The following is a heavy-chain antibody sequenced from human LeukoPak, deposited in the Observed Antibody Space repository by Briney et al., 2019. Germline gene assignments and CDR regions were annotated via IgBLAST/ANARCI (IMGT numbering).Heavy chain of an antibody. CDR2: VSYSGNT. J-gene: IGHJ4*02. Sequence: SETLSLTCTVSGGSISFYYWSWIRQPPGKGLEWIGFVSYSGNTNYNPSLQSRVTMSVDTSKNQFSLKLSSVTAADTAVYYCAAYSSSWPYYFDYWGQGTLVTVSS. D-gene: IGHD6-13*01. CDR1: GGSISFYY. V-gene: IGHV4-59*08. CDR3: AAYSSSWPYYFDY.